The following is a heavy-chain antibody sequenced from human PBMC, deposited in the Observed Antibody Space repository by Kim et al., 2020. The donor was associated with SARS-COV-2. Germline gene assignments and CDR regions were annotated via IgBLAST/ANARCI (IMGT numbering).Heavy chain of an antibody. J-gene: IGHJ6*02. Sequence: GGSLRLSCAASGFTFSSYAMSWVRQAPGKGLEWVSAISGSGGSTYYADSVKGRFTIPRDNSKNTLYLQMNSLRAEDTSVYCCAKDGGSGSYYRVYYYYYGMDVWSQGTTITVSS. CDR2: ISGSGGST. CDR3: AKDGGSGSYYRVYYYYYGMDV. CDR1: GFTFSSYA. D-gene: IGHD3-10*01. V-gene: IGHV3-23*01.